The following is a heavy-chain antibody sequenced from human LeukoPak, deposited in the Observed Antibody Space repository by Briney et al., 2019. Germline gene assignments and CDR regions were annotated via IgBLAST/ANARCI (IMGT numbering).Heavy chain of an antibody. J-gene: IGHJ6*02. Sequence: GGSLRLSCAASGFTFSSYWMSWVRQAPGKGLEWVANIKQDGSEKYYVDSVKGRFTISRDNAKNSLYLQMNSLRAEDTAVYYCGREITMVRGVIHRYGMDVWGQGTTVTVSS. D-gene: IGHD3-10*01. CDR1: GFTFSSYW. V-gene: IGHV3-7*05. CDR3: GREITMVRGVIHRYGMDV. CDR2: IKQDGSEK.